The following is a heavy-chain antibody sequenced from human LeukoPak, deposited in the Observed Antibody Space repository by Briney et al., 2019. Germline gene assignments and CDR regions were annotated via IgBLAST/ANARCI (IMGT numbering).Heavy chain of an antibody. V-gene: IGHV3-7*01. CDR1: GFTFSSYW. J-gene: IGHJ4*02. CDR2: IKQDGSEK. Sequence: HPGGSLRLSCAASGFTFSSYWMSWVRQAPGKGLEWVANIKQDGSEKYYVDSVKGRFTISRDNAKNSLYLQMNSLRAEDTAVYYCARVTGYYDSSGYYYTYYFDYWGQGTLVTVSS. CDR3: ARVTGYYDSSGYYYTYYFDY. D-gene: IGHD3-22*01.